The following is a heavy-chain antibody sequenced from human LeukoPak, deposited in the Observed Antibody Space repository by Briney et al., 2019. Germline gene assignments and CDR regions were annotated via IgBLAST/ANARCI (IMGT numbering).Heavy chain of an antibody. CDR2: VDPEDGET. D-gene: IGHD3-9*01. Sequence: ASVKVSCKVSGYTFTDYYMHWVQQAPGKGLEWMGLVDPEDGETIYAEKFQGRVTITADTSTDTAYMELSSLRSEDTAVYYCATSGDILTGYSLSSWGQGTLVPVSS. J-gene: IGHJ5*02. V-gene: IGHV1-69-2*01. CDR3: ATSGDILTGYSLSS. CDR1: GYTFTDYY.